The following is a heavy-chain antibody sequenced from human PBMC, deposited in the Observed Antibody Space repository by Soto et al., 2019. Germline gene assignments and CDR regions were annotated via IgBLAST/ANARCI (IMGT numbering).Heavy chain of an antibody. CDR1: GGSFSGYY. CDR2: ITHSGST. J-gene: IGHJ4*02. D-gene: IGHD3-10*01. CDR3: ARGRALRY. V-gene: IGHV4-34*02. Sequence: QVQLQQWGAGLLKPSETLSLTCAVYGGSFSGYYWSRIRQSPGKGLEWIGEITHSGSTNYNSSLKSRVTISVDTSKNQFTLKLSSVTAADTAVYCCARGRALRYWGQGTLVTVSS.